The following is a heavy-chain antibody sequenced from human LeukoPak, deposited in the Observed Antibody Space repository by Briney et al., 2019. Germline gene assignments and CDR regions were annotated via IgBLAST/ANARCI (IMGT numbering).Heavy chain of an antibody. J-gene: IGHJ4*02. CDR3: AKVGATECFDY. CDR1: GGTFSSYA. Sequence: ASVKVSCKASGGTFSSYAISWVRQAPGQALEWMGGIIPIFGTANYAQKFQGRVTITADKSTSTAYMELSSLRSEDTAVYYCAKVGATECFDYWGQGTLVTVSS. V-gene: IGHV1-69*06. CDR2: IIPIFGTA. D-gene: IGHD1-26*01.